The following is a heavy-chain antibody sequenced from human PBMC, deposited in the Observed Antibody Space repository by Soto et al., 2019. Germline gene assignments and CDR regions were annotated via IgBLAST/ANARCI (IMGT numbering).Heavy chain of an antibody. V-gene: IGHV1-69*04. CDR2: IIPMLDIT. CDR3: AQDVGD. CDR1: GGSFSTYS. D-gene: IGHD1-26*01. Sequence: QLQLVQSGTELKKPGSSVMVSCKASGGSFSTYSITWMRQAPGQGPEWMGRIIPMLDITDYAQKFQGRVTITADKSTSTAYMELIRLTSEDTAVYYCAQDVGDLGQGTLVTVSS. J-gene: IGHJ1*01.